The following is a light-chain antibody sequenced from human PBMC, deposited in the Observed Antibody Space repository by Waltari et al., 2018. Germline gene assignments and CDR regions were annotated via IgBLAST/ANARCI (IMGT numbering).Light chain of an antibody. CDR3: CSYAGSSTFVV. Sequence: QSALTQPASVSGSPGQSITTPCTGTSSDVGSYTLVPSYQQHPGKAPKLMIYEVSKRPSGVSNRFSGSKSGNTASLTISGLQAEDEADYYCCSYAGSSTFVVFGGGTKLTVL. V-gene: IGLV2-23*02. CDR2: EVS. CDR1: SSDVGSYTL. J-gene: IGLJ2*01.